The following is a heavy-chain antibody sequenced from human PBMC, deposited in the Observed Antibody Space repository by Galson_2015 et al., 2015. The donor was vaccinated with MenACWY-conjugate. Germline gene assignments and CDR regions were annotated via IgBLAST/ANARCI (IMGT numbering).Heavy chain of an antibody. CDR3: AKRPDRSGPTHYFGY. J-gene: IGHJ4*02. D-gene: IGHD3-22*01. V-gene: IGHV3-23*01. CDR1: GFTFSSYA. CDR2: ITNSGGNI. Sequence: SLRLSCAASGFTFSSYAMSWVRQAPGKGLEWVSSITNSGGNIYYGDSVKGRFTISRDNSKNTLFLQMNSLRAEDTAVYYCAKRPDRSGPTHYFGYWGQGTLVTVSS.